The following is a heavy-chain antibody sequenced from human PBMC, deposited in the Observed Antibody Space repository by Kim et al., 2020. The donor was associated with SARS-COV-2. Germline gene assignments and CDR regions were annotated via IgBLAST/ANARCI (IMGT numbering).Heavy chain of an antibody. CDR3: ARRYGSGSYYKD. V-gene: IGHV4-39*01. D-gene: IGHD3-10*01. Sequence: SETLSLTCTVSGGSISSSSYYWGWIRQPPGKGLEWIGSIYYSGSTYYNPSLKSRVTISVDTSKNQFSLKLISVTAADTAVYYCARRYGSGSYYKDWGQGT. CDR1: GGSISSSSYY. J-gene: IGHJ1*01. CDR2: IYYSGST.